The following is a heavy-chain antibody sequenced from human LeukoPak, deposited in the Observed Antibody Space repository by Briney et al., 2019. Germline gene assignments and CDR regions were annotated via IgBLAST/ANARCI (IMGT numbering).Heavy chain of an antibody. D-gene: IGHD3-22*01. CDR2: ISAYTGNT. J-gene: IGHJ4*02. CDR1: GYTFTSYG. V-gene: IGHV1-18*01. Sequence: GASVKVSCKASGYTFTSYGISWVRQAPGQGLEWMGWISAYTGNTNYAQKLQGRVTMTTDTSTSTAYMELRSLRSDDTAVYYCAREAVGDYYDSSGYRYYFDYWGQGTLVTVSS. CDR3: AREAVGDYYDSSGYRYYFDY.